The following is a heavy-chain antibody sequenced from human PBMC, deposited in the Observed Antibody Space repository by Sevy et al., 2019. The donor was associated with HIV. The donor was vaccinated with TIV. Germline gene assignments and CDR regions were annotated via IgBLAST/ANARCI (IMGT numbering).Heavy chain of an antibody. D-gene: IGHD3-22*01. J-gene: IGHJ4*02. CDR1: GFTFSSYA. CDR2: ISGSGGST. V-gene: IGHV3-23*01. Sequence: GGSLRLSCAASGFTFSSYAMSWVRQAPGKGLEWVSAISGSGGSTYYADSVKGRFTISRDNSKNTLYLQMNSLRAEDTAVYYCAKAYYYDSRGYYFSDYWGQGTLVTVSS. CDR3: AKAYYYDSRGYYFSDY.